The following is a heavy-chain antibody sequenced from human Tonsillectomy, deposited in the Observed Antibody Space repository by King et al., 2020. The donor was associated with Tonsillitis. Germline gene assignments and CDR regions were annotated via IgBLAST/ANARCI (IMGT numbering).Heavy chain of an antibody. J-gene: IGHJ4*02. D-gene: IGHD4-17*01. CDR3: ARNRDYGDYVDF. V-gene: IGHV4-31*03. CDR1: GDSLTSGGYF. Sequence: QLQESGPGLVRPSQTLSLICSVSGDSLTSGGYFWSLIRQPPDKGLEWIGSIYHSGPTYHTPALRSRLFMSVDTSKNQFSLRLTSVTAADTAVYYCARNRDYGDYVDFWGQGTLVAVSS. CDR2: IYHSGPT.